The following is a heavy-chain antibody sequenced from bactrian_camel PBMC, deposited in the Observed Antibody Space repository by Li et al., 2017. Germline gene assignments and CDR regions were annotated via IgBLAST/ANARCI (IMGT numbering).Heavy chain of an antibody. CDR2: MHSGDPRT. CDR1: AYGEASSYC. D-gene: IGHD1*01. CDR3: AVDAARKNGRPCREGAGY. J-gene: IGHJ6*01. Sequence: HVQLVESGGGSVQAGGSLRLSCAVSAYGEASSYCVGWFRSGRVGVAAMHSGDPRTYYADSVKGRFTISRDDAKKTMYLEMNGLKQEDTAEYYCAVDAARKNGRPCREGAGYWGQGTQVTVS. V-gene: IGHV3S1*01.